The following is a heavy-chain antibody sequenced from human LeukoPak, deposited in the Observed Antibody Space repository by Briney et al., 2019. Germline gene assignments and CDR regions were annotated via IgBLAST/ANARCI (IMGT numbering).Heavy chain of an antibody. V-gene: IGHV1-69*06. Sequence: VASVKVSCKASGYTFTGYYMHWVRQAPGQGLEWMGGIIPIFGTANYAQKFQGRVTITADKSTSTAYMELSSLRSEDTAVYYCARATPYYDILTGYQSDYFDYWGQGTLVTVSS. D-gene: IGHD3-9*01. CDR2: IIPIFGTA. J-gene: IGHJ4*02. CDR3: ARATPYYDILTGYQSDYFDY. CDR1: GYTFTGYY.